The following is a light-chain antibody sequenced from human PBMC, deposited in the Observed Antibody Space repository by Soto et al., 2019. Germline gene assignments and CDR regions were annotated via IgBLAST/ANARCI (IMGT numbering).Light chain of an antibody. CDR1: ESVHRN. J-gene: IGKJ3*01. CDR3: HHYSNWPPT. CDR2: YAS. Sequence: EMVMTQSPATLSVSPGERVTLSCRASESVHRNLAWYQQKPGQGPSLLIYYASTRATGVPDRFTGSGSGTEFTLTISSLQSEDSVLYHCHHYSNWPPTFGPGTKVEIK. V-gene: IGKV3-15*01.